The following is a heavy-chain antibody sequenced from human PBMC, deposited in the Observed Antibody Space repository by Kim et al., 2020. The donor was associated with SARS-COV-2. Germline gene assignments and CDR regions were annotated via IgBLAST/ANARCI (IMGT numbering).Heavy chain of an antibody. V-gene: IGHV1-3*01. CDR3: ARGSGWAFDY. J-gene: IGHJ4*02. CDR2: DNT. Sequence: DNTKFSQKFQGRVTITRDTPASTAYMELTSLRSEDTAMYYCARGSGWAFDYWGQGTLITVAS. D-gene: IGHD6-19*01.